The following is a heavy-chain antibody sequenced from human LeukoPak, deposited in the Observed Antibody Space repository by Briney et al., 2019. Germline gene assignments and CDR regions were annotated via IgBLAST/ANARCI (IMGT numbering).Heavy chain of an antibody. D-gene: IGHD1-26*01. CDR2: ISSSGSGGNT. V-gene: IGHV3-23*01. J-gene: IGHJ2*01. Sequence: GGSLRLSCVASGVTLSNYAMSWARQAPGKGLEWVSGISSSGSGGNTYYADSVKGRFTISRDSSRNTPFLHTNTLRAEDTAIYYCAKDRTVGASYWYFDLWGRGTLVTVSS. CDR3: AKDRTVGASYWYFDL. CDR1: GVTLSNYA.